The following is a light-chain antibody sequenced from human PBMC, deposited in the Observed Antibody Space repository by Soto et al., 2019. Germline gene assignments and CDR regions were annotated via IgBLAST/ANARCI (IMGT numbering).Light chain of an antibody. V-gene: IGKV1-5*01. J-gene: IGKJ2*01. CDR3: QQYNTYPFT. CDR1: QSIRSW. CDR2: DAS. Sequence: DIQMTQSPSTLSASAGDRVTITCRASQSIRSWLAWYQQKPGKAPKLLIYDASILESGVSSRFSGSGSGTELTLTISSLQPDDFATYYCQQYNTYPFTFGQGTKVDIK.